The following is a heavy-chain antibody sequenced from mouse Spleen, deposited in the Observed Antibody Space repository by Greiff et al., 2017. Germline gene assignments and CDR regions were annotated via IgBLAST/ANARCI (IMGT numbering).Heavy chain of an antibody. CDR1: GFTFTDYY. CDR3: ARGVTVFDY. V-gene: IGHV7-3*01. J-gene: IGHJ2*01. D-gene: IGHD2-1*01. CDR2: IRNKANGYTT. Sequence: EVKLVESGGGLVQPGGSLSLSCAASGFTFTDYYMSWVRQPPGKALEWLGFIRNKANGYTTEYSASVKGRFTISRDNSQSILYLQMNALRAEDSATYYCARGVTVFDYWGQGTTLTVSS.